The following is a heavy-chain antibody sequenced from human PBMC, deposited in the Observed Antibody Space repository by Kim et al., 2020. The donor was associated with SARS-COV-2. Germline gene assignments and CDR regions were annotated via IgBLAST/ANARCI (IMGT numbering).Heavy chain of an antibody. J-gene: IGHJ4*02. CDR3: AKLLWADILTGYSDY. D-gene: IGHD3-9*01. CDR2: ISGSGGST. Sequence: GGSLRLSCAASGFTFSSYAMSWVRQAPGKGLEWVSAISGSGGSTYYADSVKGRFTISRDNSKNTLYLQMNSLRAEDTAVYYCAKLLWADILTGYSDYWGQGTLVTVSS. CDR1: GFTFSSYA. V-gene: IGHV3-23*01.